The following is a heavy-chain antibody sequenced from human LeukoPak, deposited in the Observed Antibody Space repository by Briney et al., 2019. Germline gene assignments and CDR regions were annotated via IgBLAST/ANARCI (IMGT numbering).Heavy chain of an antibody. J-gene: IGHJ4*02. CDR2: IYYSGST. V-gene: IGHV4-59*01. D-gene: IGHD2-2*01. CDR3: ASHCSSTSCYGLFDY. CDR1: GGSISSYY. Sequence: SETLSLTCTVSGGSISSYYWSWIRQPPGKGLEWIGYIYYSGSTNYNPSLKSRDTISVDTSKNQFSLKLSSVTAADTAVYYCASHCSSTSCYGLFDYWGQGTLVTVSS.